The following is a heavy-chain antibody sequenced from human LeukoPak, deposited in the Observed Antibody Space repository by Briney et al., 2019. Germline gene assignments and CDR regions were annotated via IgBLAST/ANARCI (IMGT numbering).Heavy chain of an antibody. CDR2: IYYSGST. J-gene: IGHJ4*02. D-gene: IGHD6-19*01. Sequence: PSETLSLTCTVSGGSISSSSYYWGWIRQPPGKGREWIGSIYYSGSTYYNPSLKSRVTISVDTSKNQFSLKLSSVTAADTAVYYCASPSISSGWYSKDYWGQGTLVTVSS. V-gene: IGHV4-39*01. CDR3: ASPSISSGWYSKDY. CDR1: GGSISSSSYY.